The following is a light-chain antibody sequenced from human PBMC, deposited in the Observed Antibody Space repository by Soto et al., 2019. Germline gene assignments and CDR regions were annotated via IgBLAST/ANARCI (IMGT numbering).Light chain of an antibody. J-gene: IGLJ2*01. CDR2: DIS. Sequence: QSALTQPASVSGSPGQSITISCTGTSSDVGGYDYVSWYQQHPGKAPKLMIYDISNRPPGVSDRFSGSKSANTASLTISGLQAEDEADYYCSSFTASNTEVFGGGTKLTVL. V-gene: IGLV2-14*01. CDR1: SSDVGGYDY. CDR3: SSFTASNTEV.